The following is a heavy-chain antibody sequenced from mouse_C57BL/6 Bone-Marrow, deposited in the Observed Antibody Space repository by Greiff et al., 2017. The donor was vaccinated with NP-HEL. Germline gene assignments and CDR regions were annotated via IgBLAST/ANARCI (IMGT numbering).Heavy chain of an antibody. V-gene: IGHV1-81*01. CDR2: IYPRSGNT. J-gene: IGHJ3*01. D-gene: IGHD4-1*02. CDR1: GYTFTSYG. CDR3: ARQLGRFAY. Sequence: VQLVESGAELARPGASVKLSCKASGYTFTSYGISWVKQRTGQGLEWIGEIYPRSGNTYYNEKFKGKATLTADKSSSTAYMELRSLTSEDSAVYFCARQLGRFAYWGQGTLVTVSA.